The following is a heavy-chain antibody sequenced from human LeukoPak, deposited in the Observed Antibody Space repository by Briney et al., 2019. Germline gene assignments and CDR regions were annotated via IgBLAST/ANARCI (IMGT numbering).Heavy chain of an antibody. J-gene: IGHJ6*02. CDR3: ARGGYSSSSFYGMDV. CDR2: TGNKANSYTT. CDR1: GFTFSDHY. D-gene: IGHD6-6*01. Sequence: GGSLRLSCAASGFTFSDHYMDWVRQAPGQELEWVGHTGNKANSYTTEYAASVKGRFTISRDDSKNSLYLQMNSLKTEDTAVYYCARGGYSSSSFYGMDVWGQGTTVTVSS. V-gene: IGHV3-72*01.